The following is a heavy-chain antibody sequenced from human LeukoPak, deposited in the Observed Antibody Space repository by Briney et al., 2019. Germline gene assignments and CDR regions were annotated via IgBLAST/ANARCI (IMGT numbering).Heavy chain of an antibody. CDR3: AREGTDCSSTSCYSGGGAFDI. Sequence: SVKVPCEASGGTFSSYAISWVRQAPGQGFEWMGGIIPIFGTANYAQKFQGRVTITADKSTSTAYMELSSLRSEDTAVYYCAREGTDCSSTSCYSGGGAFDIWGQGTMATVSS. D-gene: IGHD2-2*01. CDR1: GGTFSSYA. J-gene: IGHJ3*02. V-gene: IGHV1-69*06. CDR2: IIPIFGTA.